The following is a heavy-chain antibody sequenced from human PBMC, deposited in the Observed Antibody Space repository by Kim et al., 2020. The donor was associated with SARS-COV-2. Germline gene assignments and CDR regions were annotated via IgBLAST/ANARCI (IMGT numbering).Heavy chain of an antibody. D-gene: IGHD2-15*01. V-gene: IGHV4-39*01. J-gene: IGHJ4*02. CDR3: ARQPLRSCSGGSCSDY. Sequence: SLKSRVPISVDTSKNQFSLKLSSVTAADTAVYYCARQPLRSCSGGSCSDYWGQGTLVTVSS.